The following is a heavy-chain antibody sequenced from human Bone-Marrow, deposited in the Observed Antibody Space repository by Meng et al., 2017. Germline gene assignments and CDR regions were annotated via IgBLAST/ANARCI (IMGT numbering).Heavy chain of an antibody. CDR1: GGSFSGYY. D-gene: IGHD3-10*01. CDR2: INHSGST. CDR3: ARGGVRGGIDY. Sequence: QGSLQQWGAGPFEPSESLSLTCACYGGSFSGYYWSWLRQPPGKGLEWIGEINHSGSTNYNPSLKSRVTISVDTSKNQFSLKLSSVTAADTAVYYCARGGVRGGIDYWGQGTLVTVSS. V-gene: IGHV4-34*01. J-gene: IGHJ4*02.